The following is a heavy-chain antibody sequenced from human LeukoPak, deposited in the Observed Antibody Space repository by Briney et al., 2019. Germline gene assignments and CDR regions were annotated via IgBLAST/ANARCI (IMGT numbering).Heavy chain of an antibody. D-gene: IGHD3-10*01. Sequence: SQTLSLTCTVSGASITSGGFYWSWIRQHPGTGLECIGFIHHSGNAYYNPSLNSRVTILVDTSKNHFSLNLSSVTAADTAVYYCARGAYGSGSPQESWFDPWGQGTLVTVSS. V-gene: IGHV4-31*03. CDR1: GASITSGGFY. CDR2: IHHSGNA. J-gene: IGHJ5*02. CDR3: ARGAYGSGSPQESWFDP.